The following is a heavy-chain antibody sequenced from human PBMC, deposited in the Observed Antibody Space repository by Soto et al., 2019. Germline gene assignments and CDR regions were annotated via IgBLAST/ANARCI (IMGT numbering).Heavy chain of an antibody. CDR1: GFAFSSYG. CDR2: ISGSGANT. D-gene: IGHD6-13*01. CDR3: AKVSSSGWYDAFDI. V-gene: IGHV3-23*01. J-gene: IGHJ3*02. Sequence: GGSLRLSCAASGFAFSSYGMSWVRQAPGKGLEWVSGISGSGANTYYAASVKGRFTISRDNSEHTLYLQMNSLRDKDTAVYLCAKVSSSGWYDAFDIWGQGTLVTVSS.